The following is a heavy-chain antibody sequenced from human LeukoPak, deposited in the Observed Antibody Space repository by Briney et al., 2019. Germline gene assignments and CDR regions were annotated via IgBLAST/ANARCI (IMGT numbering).Heavy chain of an antibody. V-gene: IGHV4-59*01. CDR2: INYSGST. D-gene: IGHD2-2*01. CDR3: ARQLGSTDWFDP. J-gene: IGHJ5*02. CDR1: GGSISSYY. Sequence: PSETLSLTCSDSGGSISSYYWSWIRQPPGEGLEWIGYINYSGSTNYNPSLKSRVTISVDTSKNQFSLRLRSVTAADKAVYYCARQLGSTDWFDPWGQGTLVTVSS.